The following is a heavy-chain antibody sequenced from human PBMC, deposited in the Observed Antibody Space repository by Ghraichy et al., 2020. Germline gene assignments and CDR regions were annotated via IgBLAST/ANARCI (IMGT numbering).Heavy chain of an antibody. CDR3: AKVALFDGMPIYYFDS. Sequence: VSSISGSGGATYYADSVKGRFTISRDNSKNTLYLQMNSLRVDDAAVYYCAKVALFDGMPIYYFDSWGRGILVTVSS. CDR2: ISGSGGAT. J-gene: IGHJ4*02. V-gene: IGHV3-23*01. D-gene: IGHD3-3*01.